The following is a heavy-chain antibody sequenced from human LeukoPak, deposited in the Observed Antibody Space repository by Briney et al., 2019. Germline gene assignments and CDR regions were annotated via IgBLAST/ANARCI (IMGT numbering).Heavy chain of an antibody. CDR3: ARHDGPRVYSEFDP. Sequence: SETLSLTCTVSGGSISSGGYYWSWIRQHPGKGLEWIGYIYYSGSTYYNPSLKSRVTISVDTSKNQFSLKLSSVTAADTAVYYCARHDGPRVYSEFDPWGQGTLVTVSS. CDR1: GGSISSGGYY. D-gene: IGHD6-13*01. J-gene: IGHJ5*02. CDR2: IYYSGST. V-gene: IGHV4-31*03.